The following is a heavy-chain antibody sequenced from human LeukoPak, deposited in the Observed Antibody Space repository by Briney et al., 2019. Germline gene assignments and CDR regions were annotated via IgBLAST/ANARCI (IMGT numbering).Heavy chain of an antibody. J-gene: IGHJ4*02. V-gene: IGHV3-11*01. Sequence: GGSLRLSCAASGFTFSDYYMSWIRQAPGKGLEGVSYISSSGSTIYYAASVKGRFTISRDNAKNSLYLQMNSLRAEDTAVYYCARVRLHYYDSSGYPGYFDYWGQGTLVTVSS. CDR3: ARVRLHYYDSSGYPGYFDY. D-gene: IGHD3-22*01. CDR2: ISSSGSTI. CDR1: GFTFSDYY.